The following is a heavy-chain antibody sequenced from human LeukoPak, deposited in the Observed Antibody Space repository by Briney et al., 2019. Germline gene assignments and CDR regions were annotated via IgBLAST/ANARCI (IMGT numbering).Heavy chain of an antibody. CDR1: GYMFSSYY. CDR3: TRTRDYFATTRYFDY. D-gene: IGHD1-26*01. CDR2: ISGYNAKT. V-gene: IGHV1-18*01. Sequence: GASVKVSCKASGYMFSSYYMIWVRQAPGQGLEWMGWISGYNAKTNYAQKFQGRVTMTTDTSTRTAYLELRSLSSDDTAVYYCTRTRDYFATTRYFDYWGQGTLVTVSS. J-gene: IGHJ4*02.